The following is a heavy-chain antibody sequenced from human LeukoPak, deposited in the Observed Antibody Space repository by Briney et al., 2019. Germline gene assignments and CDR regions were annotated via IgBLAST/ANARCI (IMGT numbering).Heavy chain of an antibody. CDR2: ISYDGSNK. V-gene: IGHV3-30*18. CDR1: GFTFSSYG. J-gene: IGHJ4*02. CDR3: AKDLLAGIAAAGNYDY. D-gene: IGHD6-13*01. Sequence: PGRSLRLSCAASGFTFSSYGMHWVRQAPGKGLEWVAVISYDGSNKYYADSVKGRFTISRDNSKNTLYLQMNSLRAEDTAVYYCAKDLLAGIAAAGNYDYWGQGTLVTVSS.